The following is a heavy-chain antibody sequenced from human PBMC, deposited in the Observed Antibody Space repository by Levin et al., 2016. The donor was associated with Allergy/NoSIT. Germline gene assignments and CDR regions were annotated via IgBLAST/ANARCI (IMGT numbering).Heavy chain of an antibody. Sequence: SETLSLTCTVSVGSISRYYWSWIRQPPGKGLEYIGYIFYTGSTNYNPSLKSRVTVSVDTSKNQFSLRLSSVTAADTAVYYCAGSPNTYYFDYWGQGTLVTVSS. J-gene: IGHJ4*02. CDR3: AGSPNTYYFDY. D-gene: IGHD2/OR15-2a*01. V-gene: IGHV4-59*01. CDR2: IFYTGST. CDR1: VGSISRYY.